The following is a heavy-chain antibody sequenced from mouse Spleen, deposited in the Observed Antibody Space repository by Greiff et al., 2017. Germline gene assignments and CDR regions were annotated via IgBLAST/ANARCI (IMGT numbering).Heavy chain of an antibody. CDR1: GYTFTDYN. Sequence: EVKLQQSGPELVKPGASVKMSCKASGYTFTDYNMHWVKQSHGKSLEWIGYINPNNGGTSYNQKFKGKATLTVNKSSSTAYMELRSLTSEDSAVYYCATHRTPYDAMDYWGQGTSVTVSS. CDR3: ATHRTPYDAMDY. V-gene: IGHV1-22*01. J-gene: IGHJ4*01. CDR2: INPNNGGT.